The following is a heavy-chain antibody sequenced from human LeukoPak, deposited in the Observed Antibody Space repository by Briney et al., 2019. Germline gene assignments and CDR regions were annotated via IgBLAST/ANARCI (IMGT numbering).Heavy chain of an antibody. D-gene: IGHD6-19*01. Sequence: GGSLRLSCAASGFTFSRYGMHWVRQAPGKGLEWVAVISYDGNNKYYADSVKGRFAVSRDNSKNTLYLQMDSLRDEDTAVYYCVRDRRSSGYSDHPYYFDYWGQGTLVTVSS. CDR1: GFTFSRYG. V-gene: IGHV3-30*03. J-gene: IGHJ4*02. CDR3: VRDRRSSGYSDHPYYFDY. CDR2: ISYDGNNK.